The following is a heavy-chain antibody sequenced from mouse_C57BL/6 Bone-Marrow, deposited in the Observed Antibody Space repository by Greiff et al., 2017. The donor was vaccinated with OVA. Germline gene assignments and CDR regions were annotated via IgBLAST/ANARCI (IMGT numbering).Heavy chain of an antibody. CDR3: ARTGSRGGFAY. D-gene: IGHD1-1*01. CDR1: GYTFTSYW. CDR2: IDPSDSET. J-gene: IGHJ3*01. Sequence: QVHVKQPGAELVRPGSSVKLSCKASGYTFTSYWMHWVKQRPIQGLEWIGNIDPSDSETHYNQKFKDKATLTVDKSSSTAYMQLSSLTSEDSAVYYCARTGSRGGFAYWGQGTLVTVSA. V-gene: IGHV1-52*01.